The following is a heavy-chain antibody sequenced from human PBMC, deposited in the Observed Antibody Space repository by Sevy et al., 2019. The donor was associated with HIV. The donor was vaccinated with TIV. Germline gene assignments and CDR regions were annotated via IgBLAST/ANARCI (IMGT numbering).Heavy chain of an antibody. J-gene: IGHJ4*02. D-gene: IGHD3-22*01. CDR1: GYTFTAYY. CDR3: ARMGDYYDSSGYYPIKF. Sequence: ASVKVSFKASGYTFTAYYIHWVRQAPGQGLEWMGWINPKSGGTYFAKKFQDSVTLTTDTSVNTAYMELRSLRFDDTAVHYCARMGDYYDSSGYYPIKFWGQGTLVTVSS. V-gene: IGHV1-2*02. CDR2: INPKSGGT.